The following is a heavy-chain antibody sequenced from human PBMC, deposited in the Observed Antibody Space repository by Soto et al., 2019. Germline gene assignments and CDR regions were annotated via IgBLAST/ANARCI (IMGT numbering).Heavy chain of an antibody. Sequence: GGSLRLSCAASGFTFSSYWMSWVRQAPGKGLEWVANIKQDGSEKYYVDSVKGRFTISRDNAKNSLYLQMDSLRAEDTAVYYCARDLQYYDILTGYFDYWGQGTLVTVSS. D-gene: IGHD3-9*01. CDR1: GFTFSSYW. CDR3: ARDLQYYDILTGYFDY. J-gene: IGHJ4*02. CDR2: IKQDGSEK. V-gene: IGHV3-7*03.